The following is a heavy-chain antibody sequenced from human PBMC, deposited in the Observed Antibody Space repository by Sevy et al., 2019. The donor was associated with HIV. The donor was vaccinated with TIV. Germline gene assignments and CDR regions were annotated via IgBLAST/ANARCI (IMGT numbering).Heavy chain of an antibody. D-gene: IGHD6-19*01. J-gene: IGHJ5*02. CDR3: ARSPISVAGTPSSGRFDP. Sequence: VGSLRLSCAASGFTFSSYAMSWVRQAPGKGLEWVSAISGSGGSTYYADSVKGRFTISRDNSKNTLYLQMNSLRAEDTAVYYCARSPISVAGTPSSGRFDPWGQGTLVTVSS. V-gene: IGHV3-23*01. CDR1: GFTFSSYA. CDR2: ISGSGGST.